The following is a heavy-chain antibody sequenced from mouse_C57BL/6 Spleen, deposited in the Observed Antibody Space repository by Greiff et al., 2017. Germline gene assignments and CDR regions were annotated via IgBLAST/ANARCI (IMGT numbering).Heavy chain of an antibody. Sequence: VKLMESGPGLVAPSQSLSITCTVSGFSLTSYGVHWVRQPPGKGLEWLVVIWSDGSTTYNSALKSRLSISKDNSKGQVFLKMNSLQTDDTAMYCCARHGPGGYPFAYWGQGTLVTVSA. J-gene: IGHJ3*01. CDR3: ARHGPGGYPFAY. D-gene: IGHD2-2*01. CDR2: IWSDGST. V-gene: IGHV2-6-1*01. CDR1: GFSLTSYG.